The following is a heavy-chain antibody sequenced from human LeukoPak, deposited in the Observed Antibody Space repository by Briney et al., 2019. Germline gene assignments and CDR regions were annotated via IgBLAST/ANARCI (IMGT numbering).Heavy chain of an antibody. V-gene: IGHV3-30*04. CDR2: ISYDGSNK. CDR1: GFTFSSYA. J-gene: IGHJ3*02. D-gene: IGHD3-10*01. CDR3: ARDLYGSGSYWGAFDI. Sequence: GRSLRLSCAASGFTFSSYAMHWVRQAPGKGLEWVAVISYDGSNKYYADSVKGRFTISRDNSKSTLYLQMNSLRAEDTAVYYCARDLYGSGSYWGAFDIWGQGTMVTVSS.